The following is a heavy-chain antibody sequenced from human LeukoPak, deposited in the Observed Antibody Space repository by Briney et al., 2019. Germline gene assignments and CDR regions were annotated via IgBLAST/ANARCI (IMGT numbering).Heavy chain of an antibody. Sequence: GASVKVSCKASGYNFRSYGIGWVRQAPRQGLEWMGWITAGNGNTNYAQKVQGRVTMTTDTSTSTAYMELRSLRSDDPAVYFCARDLARGYIYGYNAFDIWGQGTMVTVSS. CDR3: ARDLARGYIYGYNAFDI. CDR1: GYNFRSYG. CDR2: ITAGNGNT. J-gene: IGHJ3*02. D-gene: IGHD5-18*01. V-gene: IGHV1-18*01.